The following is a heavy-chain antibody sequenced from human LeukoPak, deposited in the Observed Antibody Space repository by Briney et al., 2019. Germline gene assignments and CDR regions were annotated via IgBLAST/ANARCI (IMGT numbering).Heavy chain of an antibody. CDR2: IYTSGST. D-gene: IGHD3-22*01. V-gene: IGHV4-4*07. CDR1: GGSISSYY. CDR3: ARDLRRTMIVGNWFDP. Sequence: SETLSLTCTVPGGSISSYYWSWIRQPAGKGLEWIGRIYTSGSTNYNPSLKSRVTMSVDTSKNQFSLKLCSVTAADTAVYYCARDLRRTMIVGNWFDPWGQGTLVTVSS. J-gene: IGHJ5*02.